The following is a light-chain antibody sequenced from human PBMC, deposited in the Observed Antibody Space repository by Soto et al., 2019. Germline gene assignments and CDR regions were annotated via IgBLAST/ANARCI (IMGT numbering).Light chain of an antibody. Sequence: DSVLTKSPGTLSWSPGERATLSCRASQSVTSSYLAWYQQKPGQAPRLVIHDASSRATGIPDRFSGSGSGTDFTLTISRLEPEDFAVYYCQHYGGSPQTFGQGTKVDIK. CDR3: QHYGGSPQT. CDR1: QSVTSSY. CDR2: DAS. J-gene: IGKJ1*01. V-gene: IGKV3-20*01.